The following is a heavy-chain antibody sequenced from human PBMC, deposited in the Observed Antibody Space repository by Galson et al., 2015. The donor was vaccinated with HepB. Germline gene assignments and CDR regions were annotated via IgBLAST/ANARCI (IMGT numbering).Heavy chain of an antibody. Sequence: SVKVSCKASGYTFTGYYMHWVRQAPGQGLEWMGWINPNSGGTNYAQKFQGWVTMTRDTSISTAYMELSRLRSDDTAVYYCARDLGWGSASKWLRFSSRYYGMDVWGRGTTVTVSS. CDR1: GYTFTGYY. CDR3: ARDLGWGSASKWLRFSSRYYGMDV. J-gene: IGHJ6*02. V-gene: IGHV1-2*04. D-gene: IGHD5-12*01. CDR2: INPNSGGT.